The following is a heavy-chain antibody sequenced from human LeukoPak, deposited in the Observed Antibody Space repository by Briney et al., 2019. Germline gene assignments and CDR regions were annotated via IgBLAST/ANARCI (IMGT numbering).Heavy chain of an antibody. J-gene: IGHJ4*02. D-gene: IGHD2-2*01. CDR2: ISSSSTYI. Sequence: GGSLRLSCAASGFTFTTYSLNWVRQAPGKGLEWVSSISSSSTYIYYADSVKGRFTISRDNAKNSLYLQMNSLRAEDTAVYYCAKGYCRSTSCRFDYWGQGTLVTVSS. CDR3: AKGYCRSTSCRFDY. V-gene: IGHV3-21*01. CDR1: GFTFTTYS.